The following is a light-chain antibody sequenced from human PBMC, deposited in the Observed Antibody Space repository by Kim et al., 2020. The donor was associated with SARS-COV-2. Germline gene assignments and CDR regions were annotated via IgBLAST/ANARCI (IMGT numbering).Light chain of an antibody. CDR3: QAWDSSTPYV. V-gene: IGLV3-1*01. CDR2: QDS. Sequence: ELTQPPSVSVSPGQTASITCSGDKLGDKYACWYQQKPGQSPVLVIYQDSKRPSGIPERFSGSNSGNTATLTISGTQAMDEADYYCQAWDSSTPYVFG. J-gene: IGLJ1*01. CDR1: KLGDKY.